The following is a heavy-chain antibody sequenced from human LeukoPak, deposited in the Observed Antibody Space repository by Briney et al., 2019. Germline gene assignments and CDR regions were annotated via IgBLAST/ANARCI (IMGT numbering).Heavy chain of an antibody. V-gene: IGHV3-7*03. CDR2: IKQDGSEK. D-gene: IGHD2/OR15-2a*01. CDR1: AFIFSGHW. J-gene: IGHJ4*02. CDR3: ARDSRTLPD. Sequence: GGSLRLSCEASAFIFSGHWLNWVRQTPGKGLEWVTNIKQDGSEKHYVDSVKGRFTISRDNAKNSLYLQMNSLRGEDTAVYYCARDSRTLPDWGQGTLVTVSS.